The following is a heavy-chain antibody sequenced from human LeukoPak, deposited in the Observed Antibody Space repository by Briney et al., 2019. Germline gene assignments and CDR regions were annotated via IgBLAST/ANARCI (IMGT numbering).Heavy chain of an antibody. Sequence: GASVKVSCKASGYTFTGYYMHWVRQAPGQGLEWMGWINPNSGGTNYAQKFQGRVTMTRDTSISTAYMGLSRLRSDDTAVYYCARAIAAAGTGYYYYYGMDVWGQGTTVTVSS. CDR3: ARAIAAAGTGYYYYYGMDV. V-gene: IGHV1-2*02. D-gene: IGHD6-13*01. J-gene: IGHJ6*02. CDR2: INPNSGGT. CDR1: GYTFTGYY.